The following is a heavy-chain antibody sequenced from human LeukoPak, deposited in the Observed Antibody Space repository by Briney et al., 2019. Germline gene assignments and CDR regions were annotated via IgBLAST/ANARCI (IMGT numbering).Heavy chain of an antibody. V-gene: IGHV3-11*01. CDR3: ASLVCSSTSCYTGGRWFDP. Sequence: GGSLRLSCAASGFTFSDYYMSWIRQAPGKGLEWVSYISSSGSTIYYADSVKGRFTISRDNAKNSLYLQMNSLRAEDTVVYYCASLVCSSTSCYTGGRWFDPWGQGTLVTVSS. D-gene: IGHD2-2*02. CDR1: GFTFSDYY. CDR2: ISSSGSTI. J-gene: IGHJ5*02.